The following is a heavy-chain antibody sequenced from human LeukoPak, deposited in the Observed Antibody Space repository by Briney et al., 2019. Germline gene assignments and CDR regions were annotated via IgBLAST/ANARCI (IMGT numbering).Heavy chain of an antibody. D-gene: IGHD3-9*01. J-gene: IGHJ4*02. CDR2: IYSGGST. CDR1: GFTVSSNY. Sequence: PGGSLRLSCAASGFTVSSNYMSWVRQAPGKGLEWVSVIYSGGSTYYADSVKGRFTISRDNSKNTLYLQMNSLRAEDTALYYCARVGGSYQIYYDIENYFDYWGQGTLVTVSS. CDR3: ARVGGSYQIYYDIENYFDY. V-gene: IGHV3-53*01.